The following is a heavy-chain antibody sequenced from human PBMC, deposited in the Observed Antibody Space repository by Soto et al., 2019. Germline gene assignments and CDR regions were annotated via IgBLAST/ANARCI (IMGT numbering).Heavy chain of an antibody. CDR3: GRGCVCYFDS. V-gene: IGHV4-59*01. CDR1: GGSISSYY. CDR2: IYYSGST. J-gene: IGHJ4*02. D-gene: IGHD2-15*01. Sequence: QVQLQESGPGLVKPSETLSLTCTVSGGSISSYYWSWIRQPPGKGLEWIGYIYYSGSTNYYPSHHSRATTSLDTTNNQYSQKLSFRTAAAAAVYYWGRGCVCYFDSWDQGTLVTVSS.